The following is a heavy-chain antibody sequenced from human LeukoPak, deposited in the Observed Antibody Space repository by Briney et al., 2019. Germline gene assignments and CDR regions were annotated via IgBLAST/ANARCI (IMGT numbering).Heavy chain of an antibody. V-gene: IGHV3-23*01. Sequence: SGGSLRLSCEASGFTFSSYWMHWVRQAPGKGLEWVSTIGGTGVRTYYADSVKGRFTISRDNSKNTLYLQINSLRAEDTAVYFCAKDRLGGPYFFHYWGQGTLVTVSS. CDR2: IGGTGVRT. CDR1: GFTFSSYW. J-gene: IGHJ4*02. D-gene: IGHD3-16*01. CDR3: AKDRLGGPYFFHY.